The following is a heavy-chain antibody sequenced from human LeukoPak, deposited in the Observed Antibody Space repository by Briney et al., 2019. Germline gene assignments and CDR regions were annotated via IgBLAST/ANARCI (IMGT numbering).Heavy chain of an antibody. D-gene: IGHD3-10*01. CDR1: GGTFSSYA. V-gene: IGHV1-69*04. Sequence: SVKVSCTASGGTFSSYAISWVRQAPGQGLEWMGRIIPIFGIANYAQKFQGRVTITADKSTSIAYMELSSLRSEDTAVYYCARDKGAGFGELLYRSSYYYGMDVWGQGTTVTVSS. CDR2: IIPIFGIA. CDR3: ARDKGAGFGELLYRSSYYYGMDV. J-gene: IGHJ6*02.